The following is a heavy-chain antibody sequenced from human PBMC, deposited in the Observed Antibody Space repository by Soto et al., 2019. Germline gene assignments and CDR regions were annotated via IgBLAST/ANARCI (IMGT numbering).Heavy chain of an antibody. D-gene: IGHD6-6*01. V-gene: IGHV3-23*01. CDR3: AKDRRIGSSSYWFDP. J-gene: IGHJ5*02. CDR2: ISGSGGST. CDR1: GFTFSSYA. Sequence: HPGGSLRLSCAASGFTFSSYAMSWVRQAPGKGLEWVSAISGSGGSTYYADSVKGRFTISRDNSKNTLYLQMNSLRAEDTAVYYCAKDRRIGSSSYWFDPWGQGTLVTVSS.